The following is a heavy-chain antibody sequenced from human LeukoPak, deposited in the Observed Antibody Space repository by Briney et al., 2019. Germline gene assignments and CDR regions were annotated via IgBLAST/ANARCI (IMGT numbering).Heavy chain of an antibody. Sequence: ASVKVSCKASGYTFTSYYMHWVRQAPGQGLEWIGIINPSGGSTSYAQKFQGRVTMTRDASTSTVYMELSSLRSEDTAVYYCARGVYGTVTTGWGAFDIWGQGTMVTVSS. V-gene: IGHV1-46*01. D-gene: IGHD4-17*01. CDR1: GYTFTSYY. CDR3: ARGVYGTVTTGWGAFDI. J-gene: IGHJ3*02. CDR2: INPSGGST.